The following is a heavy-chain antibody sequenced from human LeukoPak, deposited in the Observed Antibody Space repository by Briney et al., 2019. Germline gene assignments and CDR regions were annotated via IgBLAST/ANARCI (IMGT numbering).Heavy chain of an antibody. CDR1: GFTFSSYS. Sequence: GGSLRLSCAASGFTFSSYSMNWVRQAPGKGLEWVSSISSSSSYIYYADSVKGRFTISRDNAKNSLYLQMNSLRAEDTAVYYCARFFDSSGYYYPFDYWGQGTLVTVSS. CDR3: ARFFDSSGYYYPFDY. CDR2: ISSSSSYI. J-gene: IGHJ4*02. V-gene: IGHV3-21*01. D-gene: IGHD3-22*01.